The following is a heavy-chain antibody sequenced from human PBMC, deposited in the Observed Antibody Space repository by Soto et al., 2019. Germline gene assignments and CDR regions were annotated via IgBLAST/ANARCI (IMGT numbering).Heavy chain of an antibody. J-gene: IGHJ4*02. CDR1: GFSFTSFS. CDR2: ISGSSDST. D-gene: IGHD6-19*01. CDR3: AKHLFTGGAGPFDY. Sequence: EVQLLESGGGLVQPGGSLRLSCAASGFSFTSFSMSWVHQAPGKGLEWVSAISGSSDSTYYADSMKGRFTISRDISKTTLYLQMNSLRAEDTAVYYCAKHLFTGGAGPFDYWGQGTLVTVSS. V-gene: IGHV3-23*01.